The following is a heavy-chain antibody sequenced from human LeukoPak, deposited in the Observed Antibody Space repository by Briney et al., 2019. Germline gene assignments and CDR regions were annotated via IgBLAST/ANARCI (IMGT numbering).Heavy chain of an antibody. CDR3: ARDWGYYYGSGSSSLFFDY. J-gene: IGHJ4*02. CDR2: IRQDGSQK. V-gene: IGHV3-7*01. Sequence: GGSLRLSCAASGFTFSSYWMSWVRQAPGKGLEWVATIRQDGSQKYYVDSVKGRFTISRDNAKNSLYLQMNSLRAEDTAVYYCARDWGYYYGSGSSSLFFDYWGQGTLVTVSS. CDR1: GFTFSSYW. D-gene: IGHD3-10*01.